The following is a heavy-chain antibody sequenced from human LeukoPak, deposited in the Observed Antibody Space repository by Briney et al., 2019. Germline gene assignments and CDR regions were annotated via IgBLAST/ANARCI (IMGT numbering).Heavy chain of an antibody. V-gene: IGHV3-66*02. Sequence: GGSLRLSCAASGFTISSNYMTWVRQAPGKGLEWVSVFHGGGDTYYADSVKGRFTISRDNSKNTLYLQMNSLRAEDTAVYYCARSSDSSAWVDYWGQGTLVTVSS. CDR3: ARSSDSSAWVDY. CDR2: FHGGGDT. CDR1: GFTISSNY. J-gene: IGHJ4*02. D-gene: IGHD6-19*01.